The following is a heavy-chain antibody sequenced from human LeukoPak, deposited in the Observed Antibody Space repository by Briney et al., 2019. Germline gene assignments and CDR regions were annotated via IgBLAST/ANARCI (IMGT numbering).Heavy chain of an antibody. CDR1: GYSISSGYY. CDR3: ARVNSSGWGSYYYYYMDV. D-gene: IGHD6-19*01. V-gene: IGHV4-38-2*02. CDR2: IYHSGST. Sequence: PSETLSLTCTVSGYSISSGYYWGWIRQPPGKGLEWIGSIYHSGSTYYNPSLKSRVTISVDTSKNQFSLKLSSVTAADTAVYYCARVNSSGWGSYYYYYMDVWGKGTTVTISS. J-gene: IGHJ6*03.